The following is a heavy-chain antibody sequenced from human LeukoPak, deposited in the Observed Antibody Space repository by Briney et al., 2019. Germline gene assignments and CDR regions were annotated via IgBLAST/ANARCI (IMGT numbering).Heavy chain of an antibody. CDR1: GFTFSSYA. J-gene: IGHJ4*02. V-gene: IGHV3-23*01. Sequence: GGSLRLSCAASGFTFSSYAMSWVRQAPGKGLEWVSAISGSGGSTYYADSVKGRFTISRDNSKNTLYLQMNSLRAEDTAVYYCARDRLRLGELLNWGQGTLVTVSS. D-gene: IGHD3-16*01. CDR2: ISGSGGST. CDR3: ARDRLRLGELLN.